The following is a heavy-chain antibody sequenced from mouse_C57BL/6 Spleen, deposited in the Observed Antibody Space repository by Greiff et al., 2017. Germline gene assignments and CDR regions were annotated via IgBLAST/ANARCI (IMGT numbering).Heavy chain of an antibody. V-gene: IGHV1-19*01. J-gene: IGHJ2*01. CDR1: GYTFTDYY. D-gene: IGHD2-4*01. CDR2: INPYNGGT. CDR3: ARWWDYDGFDY. Sequence: VQLQQSGPVLVKPGASVKMSCKASGYTFTDYYMNWVKQSHGKSLEWIGVINPYNGGTSYNQKFKGKATLTVDKSSSTAYMELNSLTSEDSAVYYCARWWDYDGFDYWGQGTTLTVSS.